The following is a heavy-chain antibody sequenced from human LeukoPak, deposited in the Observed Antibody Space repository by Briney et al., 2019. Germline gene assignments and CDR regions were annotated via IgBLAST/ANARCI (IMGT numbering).Heavy chain of an antibody. CDR1: GFTFTSYD. J-gene: IGHJ4*02. Sequence: GGSLRLSCAASGFTFTSYDMSWARQAPGKGLEWVSLISRSADNTHYTDSVKGRFTISRDNSKNTVYLQMNSLRAEDTAVYYCIKGGWLDYWGQGTLVTVSS. D-gene: IGHD6-19*01. V-gene: IGHV3-23*01. CDR2: ISRSADNT. CDR3: IKGGWLDY.